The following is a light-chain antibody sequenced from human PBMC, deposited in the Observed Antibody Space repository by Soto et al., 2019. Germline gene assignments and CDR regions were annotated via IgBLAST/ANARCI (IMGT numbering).Light chain of an antibody. CDR3: QQYYSYPRT. J-gene: IGKJ1*01. Sequence: AIRMTQSPSSFSASTGDRVTITCRASQGISNYLAWYQQKPGKAPNLLIYAASNLHSGVASRFGGSGSGTDFTLTISYLQSEDFATYYCQQYYSYPRTFGQGTKVEIK. CDR1: QGISNY. V-gene: IGKV1-8*01. CDR2: AAS.